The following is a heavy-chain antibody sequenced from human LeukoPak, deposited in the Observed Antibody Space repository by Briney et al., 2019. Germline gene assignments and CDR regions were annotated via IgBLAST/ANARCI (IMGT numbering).Heavy chain of an antibody. CDR3: ARFSSWSY. CDR1: GGSISSYY. Sequence: SETLSLTCTVSGGSISSYYWGWIRQPPGKGLEWIGSIYYSGSTYYNPPLKSRVTISVDTSKNQFSLKLSSVTAADTAVYYCARFSSWSYWGQGTLVTVSS. CDR2: IYYSGST. V-gene: IGHV4-39*01. J-gene: IGHJ4*02. D-gene: IGHD6-13*01.